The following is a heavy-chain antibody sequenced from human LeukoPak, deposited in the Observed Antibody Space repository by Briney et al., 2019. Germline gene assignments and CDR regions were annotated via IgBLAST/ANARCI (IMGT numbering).Heavy chain of an antibody. V-gene: IGHV3-7*03. CDR2: VNRDGSEA. CDR1: GFALSNHW. CDR3: ARNNGMDV. J-gene: IGHJ6*02. Sequence: GGSLRLSCAASGFALSNHWMTWVRQVPGRGPEWVANVNRDGSEAYYLDSVKGRFTISKDNAKNSLYLQMNSLRAEDTALYHCARNNGMDVWGQGTTVIVSS.